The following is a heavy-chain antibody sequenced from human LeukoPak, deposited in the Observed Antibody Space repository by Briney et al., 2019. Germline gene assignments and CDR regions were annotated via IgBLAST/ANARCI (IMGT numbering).Heavy chain of an antibody. CDR3: APVYYYDSSGYYL. J-gene: IGHJ4*02. V-gene: IGHV3-23*01. CDR1: GFTVSSNY. D-gene: IGHD3-22*01. Sequence: GGSLRLSCAASGFTVSSNYMSWVRQAPGKGPEWVSAISGSGGSTYYADSVKGRCTISRDNSKNTLYLQMNSLRAEDTAVYYCAPVYYYDSSGYYLWGQGTLVTVSS. CDR2: ISGSGGST.